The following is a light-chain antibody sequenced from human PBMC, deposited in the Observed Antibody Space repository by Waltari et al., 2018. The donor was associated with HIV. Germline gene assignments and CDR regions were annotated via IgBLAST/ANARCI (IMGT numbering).Light chain of an antibody. Sequence: QSALTQPASVSGSPGQSITISCPGTSSDVGGYNYVSWYQQHPGKAPKLMIYDVINRPSGVSNRFSGSKSGNTASLTISGLQAEDEADYYCSSYTSTYVFGTGTKVTVL. CDR1: SSDVGGYNY. CDR2: DVI. CDR3: SSYTSTYV. J-gene: IGLJ1*01. V-gene: IGLV2-14*01.